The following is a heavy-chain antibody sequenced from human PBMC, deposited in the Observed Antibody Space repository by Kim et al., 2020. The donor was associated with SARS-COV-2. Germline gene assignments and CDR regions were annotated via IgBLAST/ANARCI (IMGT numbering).Heavy chain of an antibody. CDR3: TRVPGTTSAFWDDFDI. CDR1: DFTFSDSA. CDR2: IRSKSNSYAT. D-gene: IGHD1-1*01. V-gene: IGHV3-73*01. Sequence: GGSLRLSCAASDFTFSDSAMHWVRQASGKGLEWVGRIRSKSNSYATAYAASVKGRVTISRDDSKNTAYLQMNSLKTEDTAVYYCTRVPGTTSAFWDDFDIWGQGTMVTVSS. J-gene: IGHJ3*02.